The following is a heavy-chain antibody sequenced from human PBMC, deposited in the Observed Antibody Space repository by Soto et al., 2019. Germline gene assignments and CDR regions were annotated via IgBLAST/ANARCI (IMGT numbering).Heavy chain of an antibody. D-gene: IGHD6-13*01. CDR2: IYYSGST. CDR1: GGSISSGDYY. V-gene: IGHV4-30-4*01. Sequence: SETLSLTCTVSGGSISSGDYYWSWIRQPPGKGLEWIGYIYYSGSTYYNPSLKSRVTISVDTSKNQFSLKLSSVTAADTAVYYCARDYMVASSSSWPCAYYNYYGMDVWGQGTTVTVSS. CDR3: ARDYMVASSSSWPCAYYNYYGMDV. J-gene: IGHJ6*02.